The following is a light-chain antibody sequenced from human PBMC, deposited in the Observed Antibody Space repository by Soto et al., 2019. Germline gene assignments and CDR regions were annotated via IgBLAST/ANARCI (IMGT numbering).Light chain of an antibody. V-gene: IGLV2-8*02. J-gene: IGLJ1*01. Sequence: QSVLTQPPSASRSPGQSVTISCTGTKNDIGVYDFVSWYQHHPGKAPRLIIYEVVQRPSGVPDRFSGSKSGNTPSLTVSRLQAAAEADYLCESHAGSNTYGFGSGTQATV. CDR2: EVV. CDR1: KNDIGVYDF. CDR3: ESHAGSNTYG.